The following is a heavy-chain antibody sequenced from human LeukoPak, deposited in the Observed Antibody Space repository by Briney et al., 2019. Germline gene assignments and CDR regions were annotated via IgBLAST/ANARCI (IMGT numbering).Heavy chain of an antibody. V-gene: IGHV3-74*01. Sequence: GGSLRLSCAASGFILSSSWMHWVRQVPGKGLVWVSRINSDGSSTSYADSVKGRFTISRDNVKNILYLQMNSLRAEDTAVYYCARVASSSSQWGQGTLVTVSS. J-gene: IGHJ4*02. CDR1: GFILSSSW. CDR2: INSDGSST. CDR3: ARVASSSSQ. D-gene: IGHD6-6*01.